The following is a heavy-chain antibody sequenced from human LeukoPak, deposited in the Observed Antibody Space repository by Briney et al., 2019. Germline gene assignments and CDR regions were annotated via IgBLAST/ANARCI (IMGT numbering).Heavy chain of an antibody. CDR3: ASLYFDY. J-gene: IGHJ4*02. CDR1: GFTFSDAW. Sequence: GGSLRLSCRASGFTFSDAWMTWVRQAPGKGLEWVGRIKSKSAGGTSDYAAPVQGRFTISRDDSESTLYLQMNSLKTEDTAVYYCASLYFDYWGQGTLGTASS. V-gene: IGHV3-15*01. CDR2: IKSKSAGGTS.